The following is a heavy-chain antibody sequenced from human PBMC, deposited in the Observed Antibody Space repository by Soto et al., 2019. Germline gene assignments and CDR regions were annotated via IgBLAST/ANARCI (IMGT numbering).Heavy chain of an antibody. D-gene: IGHD6-13*01. CDR3: ARDGRRYSSSWAFDY. CDR2: ISAYNGNT. J-gene: IGHJ4*02. CDR1: GYTFTSYG. V-gene: IGHV1-18*04. Sequence: GASVKVSCKASGYTFTSYGISWVRQAPGQGLEWMGWISAYNGNTNYAQKLRGRVTMTTDTSTSTAYMELRSLRSDDTAVYYCARDGRRYSSSWAFDYWGQGTLVTVSS.